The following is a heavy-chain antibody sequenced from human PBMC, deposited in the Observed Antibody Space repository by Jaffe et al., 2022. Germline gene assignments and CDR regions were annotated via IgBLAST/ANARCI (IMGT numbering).Heavy chain of an antibody. D-gene: IGHD5-12*01. V-gene: IGHV4-59*01. Sequence: QVQLQESGPGLVKPSETLSLTCTVSGGSISSYYWSWIRQPPGKGLEWIGYIYYSGSTNYNPSLKSRVTISVDTSKNQFSLKLSSVTAADTAVYYCAREGDSGYDSFDYWGQGTLVTVSS. CDR1: GGSISSYY. J-gene: IGHJ4*02. CDR2: IYYSGST. CDR3: AREGDSGYDSFDY.